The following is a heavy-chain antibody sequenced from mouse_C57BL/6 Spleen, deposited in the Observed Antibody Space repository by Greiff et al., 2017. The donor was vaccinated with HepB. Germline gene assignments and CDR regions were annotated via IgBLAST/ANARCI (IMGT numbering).Heavy chain of an antibody. Sequence: EVQLVESGPGLVKPSQSLSLTCSVTGYSITSGYYWNWIRQFPGNKLEWMGYISYDGSNNYNPSLKNRISITRDTSKNQFFLKLNSVTTEDTATYYCARDLDYDYDYWGQGTTLTVSS. CDR3: ARDLDYDYDY. CDR1: GYSITSGYY. J-gene: IGHJ2*01. V-gene: IGHV3-6*01. D-gene: IGHD2-4*01. CDR2: ISYDGSN.